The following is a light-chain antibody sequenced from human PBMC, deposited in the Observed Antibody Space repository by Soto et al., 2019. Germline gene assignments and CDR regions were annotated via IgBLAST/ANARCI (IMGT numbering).Light chain of an antibody. CDR2: LDT. CDR1: KLGDRY. V-gene: IGLV3-1*01. CDR3: QAWDDTTGVV. J-gene: IGLJ2*01. Sequence: SYELTQPPSVSVSPGQTASITCSGDKLGDRYACWYQQKPGQSPVLVIYLDTKRPSVIPERFSGSNSGNTATLTISGTQAADEADYYCQAWDDTTGVVFGGGTKLTVL.